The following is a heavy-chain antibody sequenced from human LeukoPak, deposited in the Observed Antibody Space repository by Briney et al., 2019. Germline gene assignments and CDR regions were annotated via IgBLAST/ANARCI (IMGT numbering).Heavy chain of an antibody. CDR2: ISYDGSNK. Sequence: GGSLRLSCAASGFTFSIFGMHWVRQAPGKGLEWVAVISYDGSNKYYADSVKGRFSISRDNSKNTLYLQMNSLRAEDTAVYYCAKVPGYSSGWYYFDYWGQGTLVTVSS. D-gene: IGHD6-19*01. CDR1: GFTFSIFG. V-gene: IGHV3-30*18. J-gene: IGHJ4*02. CDR3: AKVPGYSSGWYYFDY.